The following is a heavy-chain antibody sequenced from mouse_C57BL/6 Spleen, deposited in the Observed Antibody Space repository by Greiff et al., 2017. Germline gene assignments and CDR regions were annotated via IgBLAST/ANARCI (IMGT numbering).Heavy chain of an antibody. CDR3: ARSYGSSYDY. D-gene: IGHD1-1*01. CDR1: GFTFSSYA. J-gene: IGHJ2*01. V-gene: IGHV5-4*03. Sequence: EVKLVESGGGLVKPGGSLKLSCAASGFTFSSYAMYWVRQTPEKRLEWVAIISDGGSYTYYPDNVKGRFTISRDNAKNNMYMQMSHLKSADIAMYYCARSYGSSYDYWGQGTTLTVSS. CDR2: ISDGGSYT.